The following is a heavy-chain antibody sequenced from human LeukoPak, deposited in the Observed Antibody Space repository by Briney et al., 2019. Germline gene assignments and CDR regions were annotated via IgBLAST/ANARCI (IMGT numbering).Heavy chain of an antibody. V-gene: IGHV3-30-3*01. CDR2: ISYDGSNK. Sequence: GRSLRLSCAASGFTFSSYAMHWVRQAPGKGLEWVAVISYDGSNKYYADSVKGRFTISRDNSKNTLYLQMNSLRAEDTAVYYCARESYGDYGWGYYFDYWGQGTLVTVSS. CDR3: ARESYGDYGWGYYFDY. D-gene: IGHD4-17*01. J-gene: IGHJ4*02. CDR1: GFTFSSYA.